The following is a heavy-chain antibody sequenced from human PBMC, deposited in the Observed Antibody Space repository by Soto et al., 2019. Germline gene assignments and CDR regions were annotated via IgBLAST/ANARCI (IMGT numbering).Heavy chain of an antibody. CDR2: IYYSGST. Sequence: SEPLSLTCTVSGGSISSGGYYWSWIRQHPGKGLEWIGYIYYSGSTYYNPSLKSRVTISVDTSKNQFSLKLSSVTAADTAVYCCVGVMDDYYYYGMDVWGQATTVSVS. CDR1: GGSISSGGYY. CDR3: VGVMDDYYYYGMDV. D-gene: IGHD3-16*01. J-gene: IGHJ6*02. V-gene: IGHV4-31*03.